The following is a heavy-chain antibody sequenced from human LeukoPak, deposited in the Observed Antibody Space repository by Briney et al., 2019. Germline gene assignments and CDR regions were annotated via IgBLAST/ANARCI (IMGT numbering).Heavy chain of an antibody. CDR1: GGSISSSSYY. CDR2: IYYSGST. CDR3: ASQQLRYFDG. V-gene: IGHV4-39*07. D-gene: IGHD3-9*01. Sequence: SETLSLTCTVSGGSISSSSYYWGWIRQPPGKGLEWIGSIYYSGSTYYNPSLKSRVTISVDTSKNQFSLKLSSVTAADTAVYYCASQQLRYFDGWGQGTLVTVSS. J-gene: IGHJ4*02.